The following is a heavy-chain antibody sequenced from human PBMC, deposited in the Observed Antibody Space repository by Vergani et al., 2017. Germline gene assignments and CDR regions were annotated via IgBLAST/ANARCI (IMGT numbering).Heavy chain of an antibody. V-gene: IGHV4-39*01. D-gene: IGHD2-21*01. J-gene: IGHJ5*02. CDR3: ARGLARRSRRNWFDP. CDR2: IYYSGST. Sequence: QLQLQESGPGLVKPSETLSLTCTVSGGSISSSSYYWGWIRQPPGKGLEWIRSIYYSGSTYYNPSLESRVTISVDTSKNQCSLKLNSVTAADTAVYYCARGLARRSRRNWFDPWGQGTLVTVSS. CDR1: GGSISSSSYY.